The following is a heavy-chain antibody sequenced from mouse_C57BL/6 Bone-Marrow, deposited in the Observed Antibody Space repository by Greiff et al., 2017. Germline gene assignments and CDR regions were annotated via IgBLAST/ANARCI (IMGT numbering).Heavy chain of an antibody. CDR3: AREETSVVA. J-gene: IGHJ3*01. D-gene: IGHD1-1*01. CDR1: GYAFSSSW. Sequence: VQLQQSGPELVKPGASVKISCKASGYAFSSSWMNWVKQRPGKGLEWIGRIYPGDGDTNYNGKFKGKATLTADKSSSTAYMQLSSLTSEDSAVYFCAREETSVVAWGQGTLVTVSA. V-gene: IGHV1-82*01. CDR2: IYPGDGDT.